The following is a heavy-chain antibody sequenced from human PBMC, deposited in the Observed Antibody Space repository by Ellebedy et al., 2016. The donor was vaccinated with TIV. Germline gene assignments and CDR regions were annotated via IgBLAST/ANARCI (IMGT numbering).Heavy chain of an antibody. J-gene: IGHJ4*02. Sequence: MPSETLSLTCTVSGGSISSSNYYWGWIRQPPGKGLAWIGSIYYSGGTFYNPSLKSRVTISVDTAKNQFSLKLNSVTAADTAVYYCARDRNMLRGVVAYWGQGTLVTVAS. D-gene: IGHD3-10*01. V-gene: IGHV4-39*07. CDR2: IYYSGGT. CDR1: GGSISSSNYY. CDR3: ARDRNMLRGVVAY.